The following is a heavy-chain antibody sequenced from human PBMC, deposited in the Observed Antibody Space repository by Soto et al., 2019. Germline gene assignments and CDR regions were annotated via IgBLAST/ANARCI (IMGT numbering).Heavy chain of an antibody. V-gene: IGHV4-59*01. J-gene: IGHJ3*02. Sequence: SETLSLTCSVSGGSISSYYWSWIQRPPGKGLEWIGYIYDTGSANYNPSVKSRVTMSVDTSKNQFSLKLSSVTAADTAMYYCARDSKVAGHRIALAIWGQGTMVTVSS. CDR2: IYDTGSA. CDR1: GGSISSYY. CDR3: ARDSKVAGHRIALAI. D-gene: IGHD2-15*01.